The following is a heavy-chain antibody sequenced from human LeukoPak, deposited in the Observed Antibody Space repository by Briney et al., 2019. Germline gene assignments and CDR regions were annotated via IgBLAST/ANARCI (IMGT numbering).Heavy chain of an antibody. Sequence: GESLRLSCAASGFTFSNYALIWVRQGPVKGLEWVSAIRGSGLTTFYADSVKGRFAISRDNSKNTLYLQMNSLRAEDTAVYYCARDPNGDYIGAFDFWGQGTKVTVSS. D-gene: IGHD4-17*01. CDR3: ARDPNGDYIGAFDF. CDR1: GFTFSNYA. J-gene: IGHJ3*01. CDR2: IRGSGLTT. V-gene: IGHV3-23*01.